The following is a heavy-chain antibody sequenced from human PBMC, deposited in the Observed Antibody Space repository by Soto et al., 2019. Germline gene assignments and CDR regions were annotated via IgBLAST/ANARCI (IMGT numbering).Heavy chain of an antibody. Sequence: RGSLRLSCAASGFTFSSYGMHWVRQAPGKGLEWVAVISYDGSNKYYADSVKGRFTISRDNSKNTLYLQMNSLRAEDTAVYYCAKDLSKGEGYDSRDPTIDYWGQGT. CDR2: ISYDGSNK. D-gene: IGHD3-22*01. V-gene: IGHV3-30*18. J-gene: IGHJ4*02. CDR1: GFTFSSYG. CDR3: AKDLSKGEGYDSRDPTIDY.